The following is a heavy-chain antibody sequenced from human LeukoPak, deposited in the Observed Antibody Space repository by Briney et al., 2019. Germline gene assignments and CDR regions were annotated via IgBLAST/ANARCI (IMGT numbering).Heavy chain of an antibody. CDR3: AKDRYPAPDYSGSYSSPGFFDY. Sequence: LAGGSLRLSCAASGFTFDDYTMHWVRQAPGKGLEWVSLISWDGGSTYYADSVKGRFTISRDNSKNSLYLQMNSLRTEDTALYYCAKDRYPAPDYSGSYSSPGFFDYWGQGTLVTVSS. CDR1: GFTFDDYT. J-gene: IGHJ4*02. D-gene: IGHD1-26*01. CDR2: ISWDGGST. V-gene: IGHV3-43*01.